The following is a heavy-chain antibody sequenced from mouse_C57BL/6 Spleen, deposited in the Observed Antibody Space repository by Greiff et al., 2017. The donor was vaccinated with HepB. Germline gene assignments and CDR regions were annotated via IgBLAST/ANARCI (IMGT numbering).Heavy chain of an antibody. V-gene: IGHV1-64*01. D-gene: IGHD1-1*01. CDR3: ARGDYGSSYDYWYFDV. CDR1: GYTFTSYW. CDR2: IHPNSGST. J-gene: IGHJ1*03. Sequence: QVQLQQPGAELVKPGASVKLSCKASGYTFTSYWMHWVKQRPGQGLEWIGMIHPNSGSTNYNEKFKSKATLTVDKSSSTAYMELRSLTSEDSAVYYCARGDYGSSYDYWYFDVWGTGTTVTVSS.